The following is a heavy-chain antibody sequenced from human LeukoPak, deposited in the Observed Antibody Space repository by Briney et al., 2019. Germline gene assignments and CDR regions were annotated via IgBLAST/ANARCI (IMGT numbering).Heavy chain of an antibody. D-gene: IGHD2-8*02. CDR2: IKSDGSST. V-gene: IGHV3-74*01. Sequence: GGSLRLSCAASGFTLSDYWMHWVRQAPGKGLVWVSRIKSDGSSTSYADSVKGRFTVSRDNAKNTLHLQMNSLRDEDAAVYHCTRVQAGRSGLMDVWGRGTTVTVSS. CDR1: GFTLSDYW. CDR3: TRVQAGRSGLMDV. J-gene: IGHJ6*02.